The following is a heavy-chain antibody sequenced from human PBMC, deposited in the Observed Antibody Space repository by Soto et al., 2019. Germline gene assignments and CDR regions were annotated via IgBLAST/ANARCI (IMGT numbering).Heavy chain of an antibody. D-gene: IGHD2-2*01. V-gene: IGHV2-5*02. CDR2: IYWDDDK. CDR3: AHRVSRATVRKFDY. Sequence: QITLKESGPALVKPTQTLTLTCTFSGFSLSTSGVGVGWIRQPPGKALEWLAVIYWDDDKRYSPSLKRRLTATKATSKNQGVLRMTNMAPVDTTTYFCAHRVSRATVRKFDYWGQGTLVTVSS. J-gene: IGHJ4*02. CDR1: GFSLSTSGVG.